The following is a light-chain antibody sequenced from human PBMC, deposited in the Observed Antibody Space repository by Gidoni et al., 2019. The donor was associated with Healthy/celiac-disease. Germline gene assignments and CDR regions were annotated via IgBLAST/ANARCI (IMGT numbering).Light chain of an antibody. Sequence: EIVMTQSPATLTVSPGERATRSGRASQSVSSNLAWYQQKPGQAPRRLIYGASTRAQGIPARFSGSGSGTEFTLTISSLQSEDFAVYYCQQYNNWPSYTFGQGTKLEIK. J-gene: IGKJ2*01. CDR3: QQYNNWPSYT. V-gene: IGKV3-15*01. CDR2: GAS. CDR1: QSVSSN.